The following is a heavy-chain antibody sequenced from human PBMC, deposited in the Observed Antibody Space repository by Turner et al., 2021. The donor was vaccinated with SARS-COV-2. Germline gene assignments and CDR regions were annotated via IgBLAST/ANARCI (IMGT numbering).Heavy chain of an antibody. CDR3: ARDWDYDSSGYWEQS. Sequence: QVQLVQSGAAVKKPGSSVKVSCKASGGTFSSYAISWVRQAPGQGLEWMGGIIPIFGTANYARKFQGRVTITADESTRTAYMELSSLRPEDTAVYYCARDWDYDSSGYWEQSWGQGTLVTVSS. J-gene: IGHJ4*02. V-gene: IGHV1-69*01. D-gene: IGHD3-22*01. CDR1: GGTFSSYA. CDR2: IIPIFGTA.